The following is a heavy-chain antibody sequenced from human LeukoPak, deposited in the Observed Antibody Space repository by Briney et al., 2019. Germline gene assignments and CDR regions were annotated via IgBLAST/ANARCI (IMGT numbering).Heavy chain of an antibody. CDR2: IYYSGST. CDR1: GWTISSYY. V-gene: IGHV4-59*08. J-gene: IGHJ4*02. D-gene: IGHD1-26*01. Sequence: SETLSLTCTVSGWTISSYYWNWIGQPPGKGLEWIGYIYYSGSTNYNPSHRSRVTTSVDTSKKKSPLKLSTATAADDAVYYCAGRSMNSAGATTGFDYWGQGKLVTVSS. CDR3: AGRSMNSAGATTGFDY.